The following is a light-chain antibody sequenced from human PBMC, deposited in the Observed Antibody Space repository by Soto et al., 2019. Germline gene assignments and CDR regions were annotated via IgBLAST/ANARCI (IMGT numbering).Light chain of an antibody. CDR2: AAS. V-gene: IGKV1-16*01. CDR3: QHYDGYPQT. Sequence: DIQMTQSPSSLSASVGDSVTITCRASQDINNFLAWFQQKPGKAPKSLIFAASSLHSGVPSRFSGSGSGTDFTPTISSLQAEDFGTYYCQHYDGYPQTFGQGTRLEIK. J-gene: IGKJ5*01. CDR1: QDINNF.